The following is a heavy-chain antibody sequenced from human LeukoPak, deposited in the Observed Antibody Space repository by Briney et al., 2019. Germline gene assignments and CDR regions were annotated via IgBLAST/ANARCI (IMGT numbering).Heavy chain of an antibody. CDR2: ISSNSDNT. CDR3: ARDWGSIRVIADY. Sequence: ASVKVSCKATGHTFTTYGISWVRQAPGQGLEWMGWISSNSDNTHYAQKFQGRVTMTTDTSTSTAYMELRSLRSDDTALYFCARDWGSIRVIADYWGQGTLVTVSS. D-gene: IGHD7-27*01. J-gene: IGHJ4*02. CDR1: GHTFTTYG. V-gene: IGHV1-18*01.